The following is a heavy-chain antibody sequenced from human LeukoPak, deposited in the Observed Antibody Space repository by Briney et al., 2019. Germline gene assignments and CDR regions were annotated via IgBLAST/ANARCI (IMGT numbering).Heavy chain of an antibody. CDR2: INPNSGGT. J-gene: IGHJ3*02. V-gene: IGHV1-2*02. Sequence: ASVKVSCKASGYTFTDYYIHWVRQVPGQGLEWMGWINPNSGGTNYAQKFQGRVTKTRDTSISTAYMELSGLRSDDTAVYFCARVHTSGWYDAFDIWGQGTTVTVSS. CDR1: GYTFTDYY. D-gene: IGHD6-19*01. CDR3: ARVHTSGWYDAFDI.